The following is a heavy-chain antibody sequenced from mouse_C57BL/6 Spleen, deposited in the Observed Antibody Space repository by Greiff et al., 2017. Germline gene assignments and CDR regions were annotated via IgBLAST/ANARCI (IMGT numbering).Heavy chain of an antibody. D-gene: IGHD2-4*01. CDR3: ARGGEYDKGDYAMDY. CDR2: IDPSDSET. CDR1: GYTFTSYW. Sequence: QVQLQQPGAELVRPGSSVKLSCKASGYTFTSYWMHWVKQRPIQGLEWIGNIDPSDSETHYNQKFKDKATLTVDKSSSTAYMQLSSLTSEDSAVYYCARGGEYDKGDYAMDYWGQGTSVTVSS. V-gene: IGHV1-52*01. J-gene: IGHJ4*01.